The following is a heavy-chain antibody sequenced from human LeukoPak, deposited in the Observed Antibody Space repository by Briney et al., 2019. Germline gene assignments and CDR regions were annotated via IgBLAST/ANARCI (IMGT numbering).Heavy chain of an antibody. Sequence: PGGSLRLSCVASGFTFGSYSMHWVRQAPGKGLEWVAVISYDGSNKYYADSVKGRFTISRDNSKNTLYLQMNSLRAEDTAVYYCVRVGGRYYYYMDVWGKGTTVTVSS. CDR3: VRVGGRYYYYMDV. CDR1: GFTFGSYS. V-gene: IGHV3-30-3*01. J-gene: IGHJ6*03. CDR2: ISYDGSNK. D-gene: IGHD3-16*01.